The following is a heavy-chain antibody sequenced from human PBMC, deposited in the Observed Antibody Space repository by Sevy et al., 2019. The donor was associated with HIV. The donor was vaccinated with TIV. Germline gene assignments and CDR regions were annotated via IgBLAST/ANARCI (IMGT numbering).Heavy chain of an antibody. CDR3: ARVVVVPAATTNWFDP. J-gene: IGHJ5*02. Sequence: SETLSLTCAVYGGSFSGYYWSWIRQPPGKGLEWIGEINQSGSTNYNPSLKSRVTISVDTSKNQFSLKLSSVTAADTAVYYCARVVVVPAATTNWFDPWGQGTLVTVSS. CDR2: INQSGST. CDR1: GGSFSGYY. V-gene: IGHV4-34*01. D-gene: IGHD2-2*01.